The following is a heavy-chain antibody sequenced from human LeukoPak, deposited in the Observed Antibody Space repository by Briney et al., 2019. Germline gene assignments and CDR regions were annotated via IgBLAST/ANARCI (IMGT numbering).Heavy chain of an antibody. CDR2: IYHSGST. J-gene: IGHJ4*02. V-gene: IGHV4-4*02. CDR1: GASISSGYW. D-gene: IGHD4-17*01. Sequence: SGTLSLTCAVSGASISSGYWWSWVRQPPGKGLEWIGEIYHSGSTNYNPSLKSRVTISVDKSKNQFSLKLSSVTAADTAVYYCARSPTTVNFDYWGQGTLVTVSS. CDR3: ARSPTTVNFDY.